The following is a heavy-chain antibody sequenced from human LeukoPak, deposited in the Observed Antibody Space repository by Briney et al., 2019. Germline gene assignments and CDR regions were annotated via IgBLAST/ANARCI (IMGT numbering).Heavy chain of an antibody. V-gene: IGHV1-2*02. D-gene: IGHD3-22*01. Sequence: ASVTVSCKASGYTFTGYYMQWVRQAPGQGLEWMGWINPNSGGTNYAQKFQGRVTMTRDASISTAYMELSRLRSDDTAVYYCARGDRDYYDSNFDYWGQGTLVTVSS. J-gene: IGHJ4*02. CDR3: ARGDRDYYDSNFDY. CDR2: INPNSGGT. CDR1: GYTFTGYY.